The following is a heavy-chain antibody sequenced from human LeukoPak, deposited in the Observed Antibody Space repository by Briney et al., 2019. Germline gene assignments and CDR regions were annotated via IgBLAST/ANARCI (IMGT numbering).Heavy chain of an antibody. CDR2: IYSGGST. D-gene: IGHD3-22*01. CDR1: GFTVSSNY. J-gene: IGHJ4*02. CDR3: ARLADSSGYYLYYFDY. V-gene: IGHV3-66*04. Sequence: PGGPLRLSCAASGFTVSSNYMSWVRQAPGKGLEWVSVIYSGGSTYYADSVKGRFTISRDNSKNTLYLQMNSLRAEDTAVYYCARLADSSGYYLYYFDYWGQGTLVTVSS.